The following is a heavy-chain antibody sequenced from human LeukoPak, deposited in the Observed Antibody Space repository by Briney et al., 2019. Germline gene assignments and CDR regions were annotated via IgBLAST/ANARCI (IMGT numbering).Heavy chain of an antibody. CDR3: ARALTSIGNAFDI. CDR2: MNPNSGNT. D-gene: IGHD2-21*01. J-gene: IGHJ3*02. CDR1: GYTFTGYY. V-gene: IGHV1-8*03. Sequence: ASVKVSCKASGYTFTGYYMHWVRQAPGQGLEWMGWMNPNSGNTGYAQKFQGRVTITRNTSISTAYMELSSLRSEDTAVYYCARALTSIGNAFDIWGQGTMVTVSS.